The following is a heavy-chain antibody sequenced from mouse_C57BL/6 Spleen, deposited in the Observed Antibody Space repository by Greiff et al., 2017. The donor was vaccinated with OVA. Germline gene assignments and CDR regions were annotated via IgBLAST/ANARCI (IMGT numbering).Heavy chain of an antibody. D-gene: IGHD2-5*01. CDR3: TRSYYSNYVGFFAY. J-gene: IGHJ3*01. CDR2: IDPETGGT. CDR1: GYTFTDYE. V-gene: IGHV1-15*01. Sequence: QVQLQQSGAELVRPGASVTLSCKASGYTFTDYEMHWVKQTPVHGLEWIGAIDPETGGTAYNQKFKGKAILTADKSSSTAYMELRSLTSEDSAVYYCTRSYYSNYVGFFAYWGQGTLVTVSA.